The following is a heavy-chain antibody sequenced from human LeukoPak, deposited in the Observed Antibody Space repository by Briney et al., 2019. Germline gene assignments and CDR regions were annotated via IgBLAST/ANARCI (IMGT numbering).Heavy chain of an antibody. V-gene: IGHV5-51*01. Sequence: GESLKISCKASGYTFTNYWIGWVRQMPGKGLEWVGLIYPADSDARYSPSFEGQVTISADKSISTAYLQWSSLKASDTAMYYCARLSVQLERRGLDYWGQGTLVTVSS. CDR3: ARLSVQLERRGLDY. CDR1: GYTFTNYW. CDR2: IYPADSDA. J-gene: IGHJ4*02. D-gene: IGHD1-1*01.